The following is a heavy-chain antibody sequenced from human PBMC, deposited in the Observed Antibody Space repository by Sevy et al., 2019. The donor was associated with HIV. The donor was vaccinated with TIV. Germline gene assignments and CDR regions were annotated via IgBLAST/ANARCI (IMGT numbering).Heavy chain of an antibody. CDR3: ANLAAAGTFDP. Sequence: GGSLRLSCAASGFTFSSHGMNWVRQAPGKGLEWGAFILYDGSNKYYADSVKGRFTISRDNSKNTLYLQMNSLRAEDTAVYYCANLAAAGTFDPWGQGTLVTVSS. J-gene: IGHJ5*02. CDR2: ILYDGSNK. D-gene: IGHD6-13*01. CDR1: GFTFSSHG. V-gene: IGHV3-30*02.